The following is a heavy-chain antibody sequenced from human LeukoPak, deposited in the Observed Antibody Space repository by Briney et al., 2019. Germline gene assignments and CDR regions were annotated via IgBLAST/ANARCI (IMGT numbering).Heavy chain of an antibody. J-gene: IGHJ4*02. V-gene: IGHV4-61*02. CDR2: IYTSGST. CDR3: ARERGLELR. CDR1: GGSISSGSYY. D-gene: IGHD1-7*01. Sequence: MASETLSLTCTVSGGSISSGSYYWSWIRQPAGKGLEWIGRIYTSGSTNYNPSLKSRVTISVDTSKNQFSLKLSSVTAADTAVYYCARERGLELRWGQGTLVTVSS.